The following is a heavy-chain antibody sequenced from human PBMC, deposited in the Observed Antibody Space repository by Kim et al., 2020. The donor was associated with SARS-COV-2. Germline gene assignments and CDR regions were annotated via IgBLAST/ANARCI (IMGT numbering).Heavy chain of an antibody. CDR2: GTP. Sequence: GTPTYAVGFTGRFVFSLDTSVSTAYLQISSLKAEDTAVYYCARGRDYFDYWGQGTLVTVSS. J-gene: IGHJ4*02. V-gene: IGHV7-4-1*02. CDR3: ARGRDYFDY.